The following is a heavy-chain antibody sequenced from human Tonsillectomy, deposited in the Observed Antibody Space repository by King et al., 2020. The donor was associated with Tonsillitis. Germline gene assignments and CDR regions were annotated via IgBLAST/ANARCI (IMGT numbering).Heavy chain of an antibody. CDR2: ISYDGSIK. J-gene: IGHJ4*02. CDR1: GFTFSSHA. V-gene: IGHV3-30*01. Sequence: VQLVESGGGVVQPGRSLRLSCAASGFTFSSHAMHWVRQAPGKGLEWVAVISYDGSIKYYADSAKGRFTISRDNSKKTLYLQMNSLRAEDTAVYYCARDSYDSSGYLFDYWGQGTLVTVSS. CDR3: ARDSYDSSGYLFDY. D-gene: IGHD3-22*01.